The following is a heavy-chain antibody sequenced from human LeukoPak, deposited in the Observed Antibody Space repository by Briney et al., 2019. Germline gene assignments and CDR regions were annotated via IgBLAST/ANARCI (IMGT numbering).Heavy chain of an antibody. CDR2: VSGGGGSR. CDR1: EFTFSRYA. CDR3: ARSKTTAAAGVGETFDY. Sequence: GGSLRLSCAASEFTFSRYAMSWVRQAPGQGLEWVAAVSGGGGSRYYADSVKGRFTISRDNSKNTLYLQMDSLRAEDTAVYHCARSKTTAAAGVGETFDYWGQGTLVTVSS. J-gene: IGHJ4*02. V-gene: IGHV3-23*01. D-gene: IGHD6-13*01.